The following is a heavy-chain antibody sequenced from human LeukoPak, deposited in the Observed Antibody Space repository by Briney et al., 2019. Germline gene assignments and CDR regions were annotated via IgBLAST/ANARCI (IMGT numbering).Heavy chain of an antibody. D-gene: IGHD3-16*01. CDR1: GGSISTSNYY. V-gene: IGHV4-39*07. Sequence: PSETLSLTCTVSGGSISTSNYYWGWIRQPPGKGLEWIGNIFYSGSTYYNPSLKSRVAISLDTSKNQFSLNLTSVTAADTAVYYCARFTPQGYGWGGYNRFDPWGQGTLVTVSS. J-gene: IGHJ5*02. CDR3: ARFTPQGYGWGGYNRFDP. CDR2: IFYSGST.